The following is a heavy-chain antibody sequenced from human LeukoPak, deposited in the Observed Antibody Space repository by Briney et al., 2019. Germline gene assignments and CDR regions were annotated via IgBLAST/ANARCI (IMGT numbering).Heavy chain of an antibody. CDR3: ARSSTTMTTRYFDL. V-gene: IGHV3-20*04. CDR1: GFTFDDYG. J-gene: IGHJ2*01. D-gene: IGHD4-17*01. Sequence: GGSLRLSCAASGFTFDDYGMNWVRQAPGKGLEWVSTITWNGANTGYADSAKGRFAISRDNAKSSLSLQMNSLSPEDTAFYYCARSSTTMTTRYFDLWGRGTLVTVSS. CDR2: ITWNGANT.